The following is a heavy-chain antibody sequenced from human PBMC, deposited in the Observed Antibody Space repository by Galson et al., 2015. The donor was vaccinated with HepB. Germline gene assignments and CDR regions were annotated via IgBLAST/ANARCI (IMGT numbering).Heavy chain of an antibody. CDR3: ARTRGYAAAGNVDY. D-gene: IGHD6-13*01. CDR2: IKQDGSEK. V-gene: IGHV3-7*01. J-gene: IGHJ4*02. CDR1: GFTFSSYW. Sequence: SLRLSCAASGFTFSSYWMSWVRQAPGKGLEWVANIKQDGSEKYYVDSVKGRFTISRDNAKNSLYLQMNSLRAEDTAVYYCARTRGYAAAGNVDYWGQGTLVTVSS.